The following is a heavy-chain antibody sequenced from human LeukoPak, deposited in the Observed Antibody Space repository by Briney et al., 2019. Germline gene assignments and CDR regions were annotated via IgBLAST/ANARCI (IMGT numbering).Heavy chain of an antibody. CDR3: ARDSVRGLNWFDP. J-gene: IGHJ5*02. Sequence: GASVKVSCKASGYTFTSYAMHWVRQAPGQRLEWMGWINAGNGNTKYLQKFQGRDTIARDTSASTAYMELSSLRSEDTAVYYCARDSVRGLNWFDPWGQGTLVTVSS. V-gene: IGHV1-3*01. CDR1: GYTFTSYA. D-gene: IGHD3-10*02. CDR2: INAGNGNT.